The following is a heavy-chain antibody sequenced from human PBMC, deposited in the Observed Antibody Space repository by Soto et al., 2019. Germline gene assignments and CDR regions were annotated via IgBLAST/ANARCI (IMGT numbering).Heavy chain of an antibody. CDR1: GFTVSSNY. CDR3: ARGKWAGAATPIEY. D-gene: IGHD2-15*01. V-gene: IGHV3-53*01. J-gene: IGHJ4*02. CDR2: IYSGGST. Sequence: EVQLVESGGGLIQPGGSLRLSCAASGFTVSSNYMSWVRQAPGKGLERVSVIYSGGSTYYADSVKGRFTISRDNSKNTLVLQMNSLRAEDTAVYYCARGKWAGAATPIEYLGQGTLVTVS.